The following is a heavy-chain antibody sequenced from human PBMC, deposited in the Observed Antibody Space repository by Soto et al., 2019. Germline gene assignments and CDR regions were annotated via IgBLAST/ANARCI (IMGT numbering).Heavy chain of an antibody. CDR1: RFTFSSNY. CDR3: ARATLSAYGYYFDY. Sequence: EAQLLESGGALVQPGGSLRLSCAASRFTFSSNYMSWVRQAPGKGLEWVSVIYSGGSTYYADSVKGRFTISRDNSKNTLYLQMNSLRAEDTAVYYCARATLSAYGYYFDYWGQGTLVTVSS. V-gene: IGHV3-66*01. J-gene: IGHJ4*02. CDR2: IYSGGST. D-gene: IGHD4-17*01.